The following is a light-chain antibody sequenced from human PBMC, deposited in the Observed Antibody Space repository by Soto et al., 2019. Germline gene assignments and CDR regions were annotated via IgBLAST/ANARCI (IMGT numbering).Light chain of an antibody. CDR2: DAS. CDR1: QSVSSS. Sequence: EIVLTQSPDTLSLSPGERATLSCRASQSVSSSLAWYQQKPGQAPRLLIYDASNRATGIPARFRGSGSGTDFTLTISSLEPEDFAGYYCQQRSNWPPEVTFGPGTKVDIK. CDR3: QQRSNWPPEVT. J-gene: IGKJ3*01. V-gene: IGKV3-11*01.